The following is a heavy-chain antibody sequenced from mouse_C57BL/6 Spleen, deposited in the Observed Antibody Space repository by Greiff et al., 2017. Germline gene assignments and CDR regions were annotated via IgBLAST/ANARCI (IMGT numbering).Heavy chain of an antibody. CDR2: INPSNGGT. J-gene: IGHJ3*01. V-gene: IGHV1-53*01. CDR1: GYTFTSYW. D-gene: IGHD1-1*01. Sequence: VQLQQPGTELVKPGASVKLSCKASGYTFTSYWMHWVKQRPGQGLEWIGNINPSNGGTNYNEKFKSKATLTVDKSSSTAYMQRSSLTSEDSAAYYCAAPYYDSGYRFAYWGQGTLVTVSA. CDR3: AAPYYDSGYRFAY.